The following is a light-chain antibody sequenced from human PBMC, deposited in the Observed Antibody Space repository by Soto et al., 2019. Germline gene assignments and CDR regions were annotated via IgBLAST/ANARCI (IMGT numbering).Light chain of an antibody. Sequence: QSVLTQPPSASGTPGQKVTISCSGASSNIGNNFVSWYQQVPGTAPKLLIYGNSNRPSGVPDRFSGSKSGTSASLAITGLQAEDEADYYCQSYDSSLSGYVFGTGTKLTVL. CDR3: QSYDSSLSGYV. V-gene: IGLV1-40*01. J-gene: IGLJ1*01. CDR1: SSNIGNNF. CDR2: GNS.